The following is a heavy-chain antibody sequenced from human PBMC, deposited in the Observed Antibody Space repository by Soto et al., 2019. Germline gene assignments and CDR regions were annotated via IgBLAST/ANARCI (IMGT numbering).Heavy chain of an antibody. CDR3: AKDRVGGTFYTPLAF. CDR1: GFNFDNYG. Sequence: LRLSCQASGFNFDNYGMHWVRQSPGKWLEWVAVITYDGSFQFYADSVKGRFTFSRDNSKNTLSLHLNTLKPEDMAVYHCAKDRVGGTFYTPLAFWGQGTLVTVS. D-gene: IGHD1-7*01. V-gene: IGHV3-30*18. J-gene: IGHJ4*02. CDR2: ITYDGSFQ.